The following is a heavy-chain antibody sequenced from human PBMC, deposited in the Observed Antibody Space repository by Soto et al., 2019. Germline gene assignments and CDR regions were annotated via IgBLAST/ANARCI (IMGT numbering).Heavy chain of an antibody. V-gene: IGHV3-23*01. CDR1: GSTFSSYV. Sequence: GGSLRLSCAASGSTFSSYVMNWVRQAPGEGLEWVSTVNGGGDGTYYADSVKGRFTISRDNSKNTLYLQMNSLRADDTAVYFWSKSAYFSTGKSSAFYYWGQGTLVTVSS. D-gene: IGHD2-15*01. J-gene: IGHJ4*02. CDR3: SKSAYFSTGKSSAFYY. CDR2: VNGGGDGT.